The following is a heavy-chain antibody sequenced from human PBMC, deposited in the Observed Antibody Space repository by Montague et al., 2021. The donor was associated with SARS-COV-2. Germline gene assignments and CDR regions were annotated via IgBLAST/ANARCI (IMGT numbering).Heavy chain of an antibody. CDR1: GGSFSVYY. CDR3: ARANGYYFDY. V-gene: IGHV4-34*01. J-gene: IGHJ4*02. D-gene: IGHD2-8*01. CDR2: INHSGTA. Sequence: SETLSLTCAVYGGSFSVYYWSWLRQSPRSGLEWIAEINHSGTANYNPSLKSRVGISVDTPKNQFTLKLTSVTAADTAMYYCARANGYYFDYWGQGTLVTVSS.